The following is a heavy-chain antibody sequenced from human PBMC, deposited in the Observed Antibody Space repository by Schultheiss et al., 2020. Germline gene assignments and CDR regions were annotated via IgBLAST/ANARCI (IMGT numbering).Heavy chain of an antibody. Sequence: SETLSLTCTVSGVSISSNVYSWGWIRQPPGRGPEWIGSISSSGSTFYNPSLKSRVTISVDTSKNQFSLKLSSVTAADTAVYYCARSVGGGSLIDYWGQGTLVTVSS. CDR1: GVSISSNVYS. CDR3: ARSVGGGSLIDY. D-gene: IGHD2-15*01. CDR2: ISSSGST. V-gene: IGHV4-39*07. J-gene: IGHJ4*02.